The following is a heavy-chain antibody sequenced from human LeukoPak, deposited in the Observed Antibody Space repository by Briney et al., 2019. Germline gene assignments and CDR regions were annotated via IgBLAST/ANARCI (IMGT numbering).Heavy chain of an antibody. CDR2: IYINSGGT. D-gene: IGHD3-22*01. CDR1: DYAVTVCY. J-gene: IGHJ4*02. V-gene: IGHV1-2*02. Sequence: ASVTVSFTASDYAVTVCYMYWVWLAPGQGIGWMWCIYINSGGTNNAQPFQGRVTMTRDTSISTAYMNLSRLRPDDTAVDYCARSESEVVAMIVVVYFDYWGQGTLVTVSS. CDR3: ARSESEVVAMIVVVYFDY.